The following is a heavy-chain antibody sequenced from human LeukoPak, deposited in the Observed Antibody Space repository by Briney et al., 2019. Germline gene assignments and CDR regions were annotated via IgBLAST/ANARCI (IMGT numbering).Heavy chain of an antibody. Sequence: ASVKVSCKASGYTFTSYYMHWVRQAPGQGLEWMGIINPSGGSTSYAQKFQGRVTTTRDMSTSTVYMELSSLRSEDTAVYYCARDGYNSYFDYWGQGTLVTVSS. D-gene: IGHD5-24*01. V-gene: IGHV1-46*01. CDR1: GYTFTSYY. CDR2: INPSGGST. CDR3: ARDGYNSYFDY. J-gene: IGHJ4*02.